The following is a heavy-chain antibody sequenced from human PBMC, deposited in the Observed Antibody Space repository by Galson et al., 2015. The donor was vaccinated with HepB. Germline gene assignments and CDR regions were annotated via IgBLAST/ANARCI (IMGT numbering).Heavy chain of an antibody. CDR1: GFTFSDYY. CDR2: ISLNSETI. Sequence: SLRLSCAASGFTFSDYYMTWIRQAPGKGLECVSYISLNSETIYYSDSVKGRFTTSRDNAENSLYLQMNGLRVEDTAVYYCARAALGWIDPWGQGTLVTVSS. CDR3: ARAALGWIDP. V-gene: IGHV3-11*01. J-gene: IGHJ5*02. D-gene: IGHD6-25*01.